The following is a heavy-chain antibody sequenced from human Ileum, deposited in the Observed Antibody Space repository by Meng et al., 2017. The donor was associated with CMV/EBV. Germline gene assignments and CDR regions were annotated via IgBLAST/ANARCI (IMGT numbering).Heavy chain of an antibody. CDR2: IYWDDDK. CDR3: AHSHHQFYGSGSYYFDY. Sequence: FYLSTSGVGVGWIRQPPGEALAWLALIYWDDDKRYSPSLKSRLSITKDTSKNQVVLTMTNMDPVDTATYYCAHSHHQFYGSGSYYFDYWGQGTLVTVSS. CDR1: FYLSTSGVG. V-gene: IGHV2-5*02. J-gene: IGHJ4*02. D-gene: IGHD3-10*01.